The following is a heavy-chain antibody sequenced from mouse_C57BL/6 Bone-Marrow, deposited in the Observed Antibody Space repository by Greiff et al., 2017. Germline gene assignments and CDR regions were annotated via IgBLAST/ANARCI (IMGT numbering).Heavy chain of an antibody. Sequence: QVQLQQSGAELVRPGTSVKMSCKASGYTFTNYWIGWAKQRPGHGLEWIGDIYPGGGYTNYNEKFKGKATLTADKSSSTAYMQFSSLTSEDSAIYYCARVSLGTEDYWGQGTTLTVSS. CDR1: GYTFTNYW. V-gene: IGHV1-63*01. J-gene: IGHJ2*01. CDR2: IYPGGGYT. CDR3: ARVSLGTEDY. D-gene: IGHD3-3*01.